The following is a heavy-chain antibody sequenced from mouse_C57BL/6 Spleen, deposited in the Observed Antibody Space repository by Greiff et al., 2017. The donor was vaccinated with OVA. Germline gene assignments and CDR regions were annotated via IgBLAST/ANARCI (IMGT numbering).Heavy chain of an antibody. CDR2: SRNRANDYST. J-gene: IGHJ2*01. CDR3: ARDARGYFHY. CDR1: GFTFSDFY. V-gene: IGHV7-1*01. Sequence: EVQLVESGGGLVQPGRSLRLSCATSGFTFSDFYMEWVRQAPGKGLEWIAASRNRANDYSTAYRASVKGRIIVSRNTAQSFLYLQMNALRAEDTAIYYCARDARGYFHYRGQGTTLTVAS.